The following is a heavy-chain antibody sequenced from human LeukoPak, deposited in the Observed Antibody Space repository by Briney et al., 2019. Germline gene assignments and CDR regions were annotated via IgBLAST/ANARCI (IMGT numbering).Heavy chain of an antibody. V-gene: IGHV1-69*04. Sequence: SVKVSCKASGGTFSSYTISWVRQAPGQGLEWMGRIIPILGIANYAQKFQGRVTITADKSTSTAYMELSSLRSEDTAVHYCARDHYDSSGCANWGQGTLVTVSS. CDR1: GGTFSSYT. J-gene: IGHJ4*02. CDR3: ARDHYDSSGCAN. D-gene: IGHD3-22*01. CDR2: IIPILGIA.